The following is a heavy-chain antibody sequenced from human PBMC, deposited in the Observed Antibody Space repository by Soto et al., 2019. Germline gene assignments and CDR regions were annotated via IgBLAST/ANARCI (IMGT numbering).Heavy chain of an antibody. Sequence: QVQLVQSGAEVKKPGASVKVSCKASGYTFTSIAMHWVRQAPGQGLEWMGWINPGNGNTEYSQKFQGRVTMTRDTSASTAYMELRSLRSDDTALYYCARDSGSSWYVVDFQHWGQGTLVTVSS. J-gene: IGHJ1*01. CDR1: GYTFTSIA. V-gene: IGHV1-3*01. CDR3: ARDSGSSWYVVDFQH. CDR2: INPGNGNT. D-gene: IGHD6-13*01.